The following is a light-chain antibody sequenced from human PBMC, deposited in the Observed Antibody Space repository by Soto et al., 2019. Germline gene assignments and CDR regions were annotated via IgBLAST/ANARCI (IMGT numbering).Light chain of an antibody. CDR3: QQANSFPIT. Sequence: DIQMTQSPSTLSASVGDRVTITCRASQSISSWLAWYQQKPGKAPKLLIYDASTLESGVPSRFSGSGSGTEFTLTISSLQPDDFATYYCQQANSFPITFAQGTRLEIK. V-gene: IGKV1-5*01. J-gene: IGKJ5*01. CDR1: QSISSW. CDR2: DAS.